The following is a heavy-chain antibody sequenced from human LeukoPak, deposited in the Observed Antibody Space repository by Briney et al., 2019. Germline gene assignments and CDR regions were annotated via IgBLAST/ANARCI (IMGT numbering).Heavy chain of an antibody. CDR3: AKDLSGSYTFDY. CDR2: ISHDGSKK. J-gene: IGHJ4*02. CDR1: GFTFSSYA. Sequence: PGRSLRLSCAASGFTFSSYAMHWVRQSPGKGLDWVTVISHDGSKKLYADSVKGRFTISRDNSKNTLYPQMNSLRAEDTAVYYCAKDLSGSYTFDYWGQGTLVTVSS. V-gene: IGHV3-30-3*01. D-gene: IGHD1-26*01.